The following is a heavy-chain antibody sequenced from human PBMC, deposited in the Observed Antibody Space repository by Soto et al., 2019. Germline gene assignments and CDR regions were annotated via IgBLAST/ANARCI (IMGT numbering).Heavy chain of an antibody. V-gene: IGHV3-23*01. Sequence: EVQLLESGGGLVQPGVSLRLSCAASGFTFSSYAMSWVRQAPGKWLEWVATTSGSGGSTYYADSVKGRFTSSRDYSKNTLYLQMNSLRDEDTAEDYCAKSAGSSWPPFDYWGQGALVTVSS. CDR3: AKSAGSSWPPFDY. D-gene: IGHD6-13*01. CDR1: GFTFSSYA. CDR2: TSGSGGST. J-gene: IGHJ4*02.